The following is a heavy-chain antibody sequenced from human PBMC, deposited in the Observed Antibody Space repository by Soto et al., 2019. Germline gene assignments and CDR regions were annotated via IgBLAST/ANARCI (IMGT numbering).Heavy chain of an antibody. CDR2: IYYSGST. V-gene: IGHV4-39*01. Sequence: ETLSLTCTVSGGSISSSSYYWGWIRQPPGKGLEWIGSIYYSGSTYYNPSLKGRVTISVDTSKNQFSLKLSSVTAADTAVYYCARSGFSTAARGVNWFDPWGQGTPVTVSS. D-gene: IGHD6-6*01. CDR1: GGSISSSSYY. J-gene: IGHJ5*02. CDR3: ARSGFSTAARGVNWFDP.